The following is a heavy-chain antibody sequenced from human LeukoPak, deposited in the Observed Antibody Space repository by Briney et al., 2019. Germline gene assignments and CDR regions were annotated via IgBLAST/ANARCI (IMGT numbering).Heavy chain of an antibody. CDR2: IYYSGTT. Sequence: SETLSLTCSVSGGSISSGDDYWSWIRQPPGKGLEWIGYIYYSGTTYYNPSLKSRASISVDTSKNQFSLKLSSVTAADTAVYFCARLVGYYSRGSCYHFDYWGQGSLVTVSS. D-gene: IGHD2-15*01. CDR1: GGSISSGDDY. CDR3: ARLVGYYSRGSCYHFDY. J-gene: IGHJ4*02. V-gene: IGHV4-30-4*01.